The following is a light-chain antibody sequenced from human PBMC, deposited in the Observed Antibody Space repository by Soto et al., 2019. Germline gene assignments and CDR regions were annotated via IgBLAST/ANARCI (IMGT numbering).Light chain of an antibody. V-gene: IGKV3-15*01. J-gene: IGKJ2*01. CDR3: QQYNNLPPDT. Sequence: ERVMTQSPATLSVSPGERATLSCRASQSVSSNLAWYQQKPGQAPRLLIYGASTRATGIPGRFRRSGSATEFTLTITSLQSEDFAVYCCQQYNNLPPDTCGQGTKLEIK. CDR2: GAS. CDR1: QSVSSN.